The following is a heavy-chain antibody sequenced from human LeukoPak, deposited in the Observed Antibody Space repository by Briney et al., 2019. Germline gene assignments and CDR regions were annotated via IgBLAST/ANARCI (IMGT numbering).Heavy chain of an antibody. CDR2: IGGSGTST. D-gene: IGHD3-22*01. CDR1: GFTFGKYW. CDR3: AKVSVVAGRNAFDI. J-gene: IGHJ3*02. V-gene: IGHV3-23*01. Sequence: GGSLRLSCVASGFTFGKYWMSWVRQAPGKGLEWVSVIGGSGTSTYYADSVKGRFTISRDNSKNMLYLQMNSLRVEDTAIYYCAKVSVVAGRNAFDIWGQGTMVTVSS.